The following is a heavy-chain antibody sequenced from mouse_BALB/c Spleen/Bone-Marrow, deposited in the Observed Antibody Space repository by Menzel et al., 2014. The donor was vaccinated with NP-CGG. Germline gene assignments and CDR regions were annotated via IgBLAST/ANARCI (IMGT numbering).Heavy chain of an antibody. J-gene: IGHJ4*01. Sequence: EVQGVESGGGLVQPGGSRKLSCAASGFTFSSFGMHWVRQAPEKGLEWVAYISGGSSTIYYADTVKGRFTISRDNPKNTLFLQMTNLRSEDTAKYYCARGVYGYVKYAIDYGGQGTSVTITS. CDR2: ISGGSSTI. V-gene: IGHV5-17*02. CDR3: ARGVYGYVKYAIDY. CDR1: GFTFSSFG. D-gene: IGHD1-2*01.